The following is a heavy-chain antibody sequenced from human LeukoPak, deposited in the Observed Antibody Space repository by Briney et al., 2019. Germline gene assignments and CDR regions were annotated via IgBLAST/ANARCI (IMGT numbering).Heavy chain of an antibody. CDR3: ANIFGGNSHRSDY. V-gene: IGHV3-15*01. J-gene: IGHJ4*02. CDR2: IKTKTDGGTT. CDR1: GFTFSSAW. D-gene: IGHD4-23*01. Sequence: GGSLRLSCAASGFTFSSAWMSWVRQAPGQGLEWLGRIKTKTDGGTTDYAAPVKGRFPISRDDSKDTLYLQMNSLKSDDTAVYYCANIFGGNSHRSDYWGQGTLVTVSS.